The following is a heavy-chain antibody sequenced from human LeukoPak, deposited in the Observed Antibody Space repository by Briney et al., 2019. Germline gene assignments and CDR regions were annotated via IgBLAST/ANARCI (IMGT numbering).Heavy chain of an antibody. Sequence: GGSLRLSCAASGFTFSTYDTNWVRQAPGKGLEWVSYISSSSSSIYYADSVKGRFTISRDNAKNSLYLQMNSLRAEDTAVYYCASLEWGPDYWGQGTLVTVSS. CDR2: ISSSSSSI. CDR1: GFTFSTYD. J-gene: IGHJ4*02. D-gene: IGHD1-26*01. V-gene: IGHV3-48*04. CDR3: ASLEWGPDY.